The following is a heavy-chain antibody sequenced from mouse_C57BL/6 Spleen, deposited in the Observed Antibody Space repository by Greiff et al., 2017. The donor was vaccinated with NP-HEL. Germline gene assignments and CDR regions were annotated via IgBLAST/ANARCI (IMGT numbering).Heavy chain of an antibody. Sequence: QVQLQQSGAELVRPGTSVKMSCKASGYTFTNYWIGWAKQRPGHGLEWIGDIYPGGGYTNYNEKFKGKATLTADKSSSTAYMQFSSLTSEDAAIYYCARSDYYGSSQFAYWGQGTLDTVSA. V-gene: IGHV1-63*01. CDR1: GYTFTNYW. CDR3: ARSDYYGSSQFAY. J-gene: IGHJ3*01. CDR2: IYPGGGYT. D-gene: IGHD1-1*01.